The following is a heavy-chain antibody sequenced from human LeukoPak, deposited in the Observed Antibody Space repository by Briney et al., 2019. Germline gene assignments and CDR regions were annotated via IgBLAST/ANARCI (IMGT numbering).Heavy chain of an antibody. D-gene: IGHD2-2*03. Sequence: SETLSLTCTVSGDSVSNTFYYWAWIRQPPGQGLELIGYTYYSGTTRCTPSLKSRVTMSMDTSKNQFSLKLSSVTAADTAVYYCARLGYRSSTSCAYWYFDVWGRGTLVTVSS. CDR3: ARLGYRSSTSCAYWYFDV. J-gene: IGHJ2*01. CDR1: GDSVSNTFYY. CDR2: TYYSGTT. V-gene: IGHV4-39*01.